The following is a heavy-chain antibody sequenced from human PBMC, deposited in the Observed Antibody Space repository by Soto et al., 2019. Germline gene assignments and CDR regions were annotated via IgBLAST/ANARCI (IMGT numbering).Heavy chain of an antibody. CDR2: IYFSGSA. CDR1: GGSISSYY. V-gene: IGHV4-59*08. CDR3: ARHIASQSCCGGSCFGPFVY. D-gene: IGHD2-15*01. J-gene: IGHJ4*01. Sequence: PETLSLTCTVTGGSISSYYWSWIRQPPGKGLKYIGYIYFSGSANYNPSLKSRLTISLDTSKNQLSLKLSSVTAADTAVYYCARHIASQSCCGGSCFGPFVYLGHGSLVTVCS.